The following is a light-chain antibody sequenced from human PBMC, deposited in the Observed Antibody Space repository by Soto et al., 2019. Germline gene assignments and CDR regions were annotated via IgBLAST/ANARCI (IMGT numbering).Light chain of an antibody. CDR2: HAS. Sequence: DIQMTQSPSSLSASVGDRVTITCRASQSISIYLNWYQQKPGKAPKLLIYHASTLQSGVPSRFSGSGSGTDFTLTISSLQPEDFATYYCHQSYSTLITFGQGTRLEIK. CDR1: QSISIY. V-gene: IGKV1-39*01. J-gene: IGKJ5*01. CDR3: HQSYSTLIT.